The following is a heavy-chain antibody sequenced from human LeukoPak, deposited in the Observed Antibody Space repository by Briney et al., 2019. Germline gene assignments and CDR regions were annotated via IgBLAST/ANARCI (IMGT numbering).Heavy chain of an antibody. CDR2: ISGSGGST. CDR3: AKKGRSGGTTYFDY. Sequence: GGSLRLSCAASGFTFSSYAMSWVRQAPGKGLEWVSAISGSGGSTNYADSVKGRFTISRDNSKNTLYLQMNSLRAEDTAVYYCAKKGRSGGTTYFDYWGQGTLVTVSS. J-gene: IGHJ4*02. D-gene: IGHD1-1*01. CDR1: GFTFSSYA. V-gene: IGHV3-23*01.